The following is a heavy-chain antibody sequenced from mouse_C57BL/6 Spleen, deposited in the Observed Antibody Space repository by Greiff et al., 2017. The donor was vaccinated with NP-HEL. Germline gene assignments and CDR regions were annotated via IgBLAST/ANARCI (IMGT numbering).Heavy chain of an antibody. CDR1: GYTFTSYW. J-gene: IGHJ3*01. V-gene: IGHV1-50*01. CDR2: IDPSDSYT. Sequence: QVQLQQPGAELVKPGASVKLSCKASGYTFTSYWMQWVKQRPGQGLEWIGEIDPSDSYTNYNQKFKGKATLTVDTSSSTAYMQLSSLTSEDSAVYYCARFELFAYWGQGTLVTVSA. CDR3: ARFELFAY.